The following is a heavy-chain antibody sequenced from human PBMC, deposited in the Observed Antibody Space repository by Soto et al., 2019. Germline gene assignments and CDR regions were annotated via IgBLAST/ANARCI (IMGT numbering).Heavy chain of an antibody. CDR3: AKNLRPSQTTDWFDP. J-gene: IGHJ5*02. D-gene: IGHD6-6*01. CDR1: GFTFSSYG. CDR2: ISYDGSNK. Sequence: GGSLRLSCAASGFTFSSYGMHWVRQAPGKGLEWVAVISYDGSNKYYADSVKGRFTISRDNSKNTLYLQMNSLRAEDTAVYYCAKNLRPSQTTDWFDPWGQGTLVTVSS. V-gene: IGHV3-30*18.